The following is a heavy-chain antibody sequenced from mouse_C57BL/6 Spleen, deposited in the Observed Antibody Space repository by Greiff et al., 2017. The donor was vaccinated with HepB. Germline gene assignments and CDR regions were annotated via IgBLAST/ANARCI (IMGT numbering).Heavy chain of an antibody. CDR3: ARSFITTVVTSHYAMDY. CDR2: IWSGGST. J-gene: IGHJ4*01. V-gene: IGHV2-2*01. Sequence: VQLQQSGPGLVQPSQCLSITCTVSGFSLTSYGVHWVRQSPGKGLEWLGVIWSGGSTDYNAAFISRLSISKENSKSQVFFKMNSLQADDTAIYYCARSFITTVVTSHYAMDYWGQGTSVTVSS. D-gene: IGHD1-1*01. CDR1: GFSLTSYG.